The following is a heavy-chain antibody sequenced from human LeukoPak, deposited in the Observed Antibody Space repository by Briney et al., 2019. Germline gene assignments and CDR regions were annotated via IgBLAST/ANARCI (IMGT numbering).Heavy chain of an antibody. CDR2: MSPNSGDT. D-gene: IGHD7-27*01. CDR3: VRTPPNWEFDY. CDR1: GYTFTSHD. Sequence: GASVKVSCKASGYTFTSHDINWVRQATGQGLEWMGWMSPNSGDTGYAQKFQGRVTMTSDSSISTAYMELSSLRSEDTAIYYCVRTPPNWEFDYWGQGTLVTVSS. V-gene: IGHV1-8*01. J-gene: IGHJ4*02.